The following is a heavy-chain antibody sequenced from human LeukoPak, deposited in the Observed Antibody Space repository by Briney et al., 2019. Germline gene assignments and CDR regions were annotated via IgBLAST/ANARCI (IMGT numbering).Heavy chain of an antibody. Sequence: SETLSLTCTVSGGSISSYYWSWLRQPPGKGLEWIGYIYYSGSTNYNPSLKSRVTISVDTSKNQFSLKLSSVTAAATAVYYCAGGSWWELPGAFDYWGQGTLVTVSS. J-gene: IGHJ4*02. D-gene: IGHD1-26*01. CDR2: IYYSGST. V-gene: IGHV4-59*01. CDR3: AGGSWWELPGAFDY. CDR1: GGSISSYY.